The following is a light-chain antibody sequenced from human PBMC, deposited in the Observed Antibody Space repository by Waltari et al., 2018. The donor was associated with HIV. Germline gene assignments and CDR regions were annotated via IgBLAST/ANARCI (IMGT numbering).Light chain of an antibody. J-gene: IGKJ3*01. Sequence: EIVLRQSQGTLSLSPGERATLSCRASQCVSSSYLAWYQQKPGQAPRLLIYGASSRATGIPDRFSGSGSGTDFTLTISRLEPEDFAVYYCQQYGSSPEFTFGPGTKVDIK. CDR1: QCVSSSY. V-gene: IGKV3-20*01. CDR2: GAS. CDR3: QQYGSSPEFT.